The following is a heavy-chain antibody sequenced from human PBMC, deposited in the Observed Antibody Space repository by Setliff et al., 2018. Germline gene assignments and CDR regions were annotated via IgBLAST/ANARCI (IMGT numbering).Heavy chain of an antibody. CDR1: GGSISSYY. CDR3: AREQWLDPPGYYYMDV. J-gene: IGHJ6*03. D-gene: IGHD6-19*01. CDR2: IYIGGSA. Sequence: SETLSLTCTVSGGSISSYYWSWIQQPAGKGLEWIGHIYIGGSANYNPSLKSRVTMSIDTSKNQFSLKLNSVTAADMAVYYCAREQWLDPPGYYYMDVWAKGTTVAVSS. V-gene: IGHV4-4*07.